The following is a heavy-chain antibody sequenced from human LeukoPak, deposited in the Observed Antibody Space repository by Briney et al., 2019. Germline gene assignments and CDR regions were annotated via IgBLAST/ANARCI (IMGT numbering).Heavy chain of an antibody. CDR1: GYTFTSYY. V-gene: IGHV1-46*01. Sequence: ASVKVSCKSSGYTFTSYYMYWVRQAPGQGLEWMGIINPSGGSTSYAQKFQGRVTMTRNTSTSTVYTELSSLRSEDTAVYYCARDSGMVRGTVDYWGQGTLVTVSS. CDR2: INPSGGST. J-gene: IGHJ4*02. D-gene: IGHD3-10*01. CDR3: ARDSGMVRGTVDY.